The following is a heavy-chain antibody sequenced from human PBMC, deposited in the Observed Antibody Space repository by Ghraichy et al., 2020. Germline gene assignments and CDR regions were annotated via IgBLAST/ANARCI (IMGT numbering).Heavy chain of an antibody. CDR2: IIPIFGTA. CDR1: GGSFSSYA. CDR3: ARSWFGELVPQSCYYYGMDV. D-gene: IGHD3-10*01. Sequence: SVKVSCKASGGSFSSYAISWVRQAPGQGLEWMGGIIPIFGTANYAQKFQGRVTITADESTSTAYMELSSLRSEDTAVYYCARSWFGELVPQSCYYYGMDVWGQGTTVTVSS. J-gene: IGHJ6*02. V-gene: IGHV1-69*13.